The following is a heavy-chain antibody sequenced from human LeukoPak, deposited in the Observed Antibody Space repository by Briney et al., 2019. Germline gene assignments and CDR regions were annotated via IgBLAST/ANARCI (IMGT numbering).Heavy chain of an antibody. Sequence: GASVRVSCKPSGYTFTGYYIHWVRQAPGQRLEWLGWISPNTGATMFAHKFQDRVSMTRDTSIDTAYLELTSLTADDTALYYCARDRVGSGWPRPFYFEFWGRGTLVTVSS. CDR2: ISPNTGAT. V-gene: IGHV1-2*02. D-gene: IGHD6-19*01. CDR3: ARDRVGSGWPRPFYFEF. J-gene: IGHJ4*02. CDR1: GYTFTGYY.